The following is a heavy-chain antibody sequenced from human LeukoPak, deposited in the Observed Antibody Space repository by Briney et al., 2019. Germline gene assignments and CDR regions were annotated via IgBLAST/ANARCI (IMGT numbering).Heavy chain of an antibody. V-gene: IGHV3-53*01. CDR1: GFTVSSNY. J-gene: IGHJ4*02. D-gene: IGHD3-10*01. CDR3: AKGYYGSGSYGWFDY. Sequence: GGSLRLSCAASGFTVSSNYISWVRQAPGKGLEWVSGIYSGGHIYYADSVKGRFTISRDNSKNTLYVQMNSLRAEDTAVYYCAKGYYGSGSYGWFDYWGQGTLVTVS. CDR2: IYSGGHI.